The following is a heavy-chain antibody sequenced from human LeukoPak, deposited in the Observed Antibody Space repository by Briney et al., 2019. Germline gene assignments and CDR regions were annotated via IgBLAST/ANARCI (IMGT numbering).Heavy chain of an antibody. CDR3: ARGDFYDSSGKSEYYFDY. CDR2: IYSSGST. CDR1: GGSISSYY. J-gene: IGHJ4*02. D-gene: IGHD3-22*01. V-gene: IGHV4-4*07. Sequence: SETLSLTCTVSGGSISSYYWSWIRQPAGKGLEWIGRIYSSGSTNYNPSLRGRVTMSVDTSKNQFSLKLSSVTAADTAVYYCARGDFYDSSGKSEYYFDYWGQGTLVTVSS.